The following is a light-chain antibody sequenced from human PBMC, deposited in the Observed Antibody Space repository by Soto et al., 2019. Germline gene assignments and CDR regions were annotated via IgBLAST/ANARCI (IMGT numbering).Light chain of an antibody. J-gene: IGKJ1*01. CDR2: GAS. Sequence: EIVMTQSPATVSVSPGERVTLSCRASQSVSSTLAWYQQKPGQAPRLLISGASTRATCVPARFSGSGPGTEFTLTISSLQAEDFAIYYCQQYNTWPPTFGQGTKVEI. V-gene: IGKV3-15*01. CDR3: QQYNTWPPT. CDR1: QSVSST.